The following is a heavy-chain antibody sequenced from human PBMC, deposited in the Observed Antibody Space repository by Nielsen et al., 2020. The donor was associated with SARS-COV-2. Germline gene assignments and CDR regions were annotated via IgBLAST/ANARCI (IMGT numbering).Heavy chain of an antibody. Sequence: EGSLRLSCAASGFTFSSYAMSWVRQAPGKGLEWVSAISGSGGSTYYADSVKGRFTISRDNSKNTLYLQMNSLRAEDTAVYYCAKPPGYGDFAFDIWGQGTMVTVSS. CDR1: GFTFSSYA. CDR3: AKPPGYGDFAFDI. V-gene: IGHV3-23*01. D-gene: IGHD4-17*01. CDR2: ISGSGGST. J-gene: IGHJ3*02.